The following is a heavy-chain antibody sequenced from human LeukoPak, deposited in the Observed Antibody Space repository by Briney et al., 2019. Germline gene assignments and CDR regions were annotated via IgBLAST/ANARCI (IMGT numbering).Heavy chain of an antibody. CDR2: ISAYNGNT. V-gene: IGHV1-18*01. CDR3: ARGHLPNVLLWFGELPPLYYFDY. Sequence: GASVKVSCKASGYTFTSYGISWVRRAPGQGLEWMGWISAYNGNTNYAQKLQGRVTMTTDTSTSTAYMELRSLRSDDTAVYYCARGHLPNVLLWFGELPPLYYFDYWGQGTLVTVSS. CDR1: GYTFTSYG. D-gene: IGHD3-10*01. J-gene: IGHJ4*02.